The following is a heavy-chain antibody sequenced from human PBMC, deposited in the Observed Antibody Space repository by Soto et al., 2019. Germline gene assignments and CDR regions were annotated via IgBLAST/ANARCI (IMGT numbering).Heavy chain of an antibody. J-gene: IGHJ5*02. CDR1: GYTLTELS. V-gene: IGHV1-24*01. CDR2: FDPEDGET. Sequence: ASVKVSCKVSGYTLTELSMHRVRQAPGKGLEWMGGFDPEDGETIYAQKFQGRVTMTEDTSTDTAYMELSSLRSEDTAVYYCATVRTGYCSGGSGFYHSNWFDPWGQGTLVTVSS. CDR3: ATVRTGYCSGGSGFYHSNWFDP. D-gene: IGHD2-15*01.